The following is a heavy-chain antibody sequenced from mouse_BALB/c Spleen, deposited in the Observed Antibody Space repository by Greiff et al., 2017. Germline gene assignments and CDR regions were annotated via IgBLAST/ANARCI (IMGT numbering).Heavy chain of an antibody. J-gene: IGHJ3*01. CDR2: IWAGGST. CDR3: AREDRYDGPFAY. CDR1: GFSLTSYG. Sequence: QVQLKDSGPGLVAPSQSLSITCTVSGFSLTSYGVHWVRQPPGKGLEWLGVIWAGGSTNYNSALMSRLSISKDNSKSQVFLKMNSLQTDDTAMYYCAREDRYDGPFAYWGQGTLVTVSA. D-gene: IGHD2-14*01. V-gene: IGHV2-9*02.